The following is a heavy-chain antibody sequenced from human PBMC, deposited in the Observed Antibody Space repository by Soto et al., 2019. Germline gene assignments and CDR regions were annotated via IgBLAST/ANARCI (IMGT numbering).Heavy chain of an antibody. CDR2: INPSDGNT. V-gene: IGHV1-46*01. CDR3: ASGGSYFYGMDV. CDR1: GSNFSNYY. D-gene: IGHD1-26*01. Sequence: ASVKVSCKASGSNFSNYYMHWGRQAPGQGLEWMGIINPSDGNTNYAQKFQGRVTMTRDTSTSTVYMELSSLRSEDTAVYFCASGGSYFYGMDVWGQGTTVTVSS. J-gene: IGHJ6*02.